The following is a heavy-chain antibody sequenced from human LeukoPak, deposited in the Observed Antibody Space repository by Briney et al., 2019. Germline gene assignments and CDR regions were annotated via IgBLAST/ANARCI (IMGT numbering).Heavy chain of an antibody. Sequence: SETLSLTCTVSGGSISSSSYYWGWIRQPPGKGLEWIVSICYSGSTYYNPSLKSRVTISVDTSKNQFSLKLSSVTAADTAVYYCARTTYYYDSSGYYYFHYFDYWGQGTLVTAST. CDR3: ARTTYYYDSSGYYYFHYFDY. CDR2: ICYSGST. J-gene: IGHJ4*02. CDR1: GGSISSSSYY. D-gene: IGHD3-22*01. V-gene: IGHV4-39*01.